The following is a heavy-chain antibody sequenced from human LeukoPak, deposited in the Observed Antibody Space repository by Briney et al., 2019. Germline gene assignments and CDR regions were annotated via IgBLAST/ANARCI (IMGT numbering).Heavy chain of an antibody. CDR2: IYTSGST. V-gene: IGHV4-4*07. CDR3: ARGVTVYGSSSGSYAFDI. D-gene: IGHD6-6*01. J-gene: IGHJ3*02. Sequence: SETLSLTCTVSGGSISSYYWSWIRQPAGKGLEWIGCIYTSGSTNYNPSLKSRVTMSVDTSKNQFSLKLSSVTAADTAVYYCARGVTVYGSSSGSYAFDIWGQGTMVTVSS. CDR1: GGSISSYY.